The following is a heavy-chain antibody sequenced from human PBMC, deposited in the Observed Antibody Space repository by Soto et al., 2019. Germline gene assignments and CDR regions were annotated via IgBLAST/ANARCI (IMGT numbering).Heavy chain of an antibody. D-gene: IGHD3-22*01. CDR3: ARAPSSNYYDSSGYFSWYFDL. CDR2: IIPIFGTA. V-gene: IGHV1-69*01. Sequence: QVQLVQSGAGVKKPGSSVKVSCKASGGTFSSYAISWVRQAPGQGLEWMGGIIPIFGTANYAQKFQGRVTITADESTSTAYMELSSLRSEDTAVYYCARAPSSNYYDSSGYFSWYFDLWGRGTLVTVSS. J-gene: IGHJ2*01. CDR1: GGTFSSYA.